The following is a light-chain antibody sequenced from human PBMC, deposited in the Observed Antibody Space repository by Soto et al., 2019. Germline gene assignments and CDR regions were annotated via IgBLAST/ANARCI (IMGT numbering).Light chain of an antibody. J-gene: IGKJ2*01. CDR1: QSVVYSSNNKNY. V-gene: IGKV4-1*01. Sequence: DIVMTQSPDSLAVSLGERATINCKSSQSVVYSSNNKNYLAWYQQKPGQPPKLLIYWASTRESGVPDRFSGSGSGTDFTLTISSLQAEDGAVYYCQQYYSTPYTFGQGTKLEIK. CDR3: QQYYSTPYT. CDR2: WAS.